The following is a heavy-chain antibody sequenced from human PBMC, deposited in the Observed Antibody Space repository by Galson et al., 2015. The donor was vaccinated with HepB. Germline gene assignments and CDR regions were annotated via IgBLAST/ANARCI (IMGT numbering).Heavy chain of an antibody. V-gene: IGHV3-23*01. CDR2: ISGSAVGT. CDR1: GFTFSSYA. D-gene: IGHD5-18*01. Sequence: SLRLSCAASGFTFSSYAMSWVRQAPGKGLEWVSIISGSAVGTYYADSVKGRFTISRDSSKNTLYLQLNSLRAEDTAVYYCAGDLGYSYGYSCFDNWGQGTPVTVSS. J-gene: IGHJ4*02. CDR3: AGDLGYSYGYSCFDN.